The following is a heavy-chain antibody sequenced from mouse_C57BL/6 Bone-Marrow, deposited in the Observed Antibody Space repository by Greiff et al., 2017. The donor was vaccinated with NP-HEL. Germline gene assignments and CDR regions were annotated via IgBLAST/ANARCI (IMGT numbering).Heavy chain of an antibody. D-gene: IGHD2-1*01. J-gene: IGHJ4*01. CDR3: ARIYSDAMDY. V-gene: IGHV1-64*01. CDR2: IHPNSGST. CDR1: GYTFTSYW. Sequence: QVQLQQSGAELVKPGASVKLSCKASGYTFTSYWMHWVKQRPGQGLEWIGMIHPNSGSTNYNEKFKSKATLTVDKSSSTAYMQLSSLTSEDSAVYYCARIYSDAMDYWGQGTSVTVSS.